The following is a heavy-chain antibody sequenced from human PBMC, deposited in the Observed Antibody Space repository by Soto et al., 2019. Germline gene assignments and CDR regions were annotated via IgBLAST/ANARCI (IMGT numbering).Heavy chain of an antibody. V-gene: IGHV6-1*01. D-gene: IGHD2-2*01. CDR3: ARDQCSSTSCYAGLRLGYMDV. CDR2: TYYRSKWYN. J-gene: IGHJ6*03. CDR1: GDSVSSNSAA. Sequence: KQSQTLSLPCAISGDSVSSNSAAWNWIRQSPSRGLEWLGRTYYRSKWYNDYAVSVKSRITINPDTSKNQFSLQLNSVTPEDTAVYYCARDQCSSTSCYAGLRLGYMDVWGKGTTVTVSS.